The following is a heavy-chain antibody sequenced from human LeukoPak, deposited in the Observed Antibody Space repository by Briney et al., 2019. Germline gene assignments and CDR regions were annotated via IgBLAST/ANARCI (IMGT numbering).Heavy chain of an antibody. Sequence: PGRSLRLSCAASGFTFSSYAMHWVRQAPGKGLEWVAVVWYDGSKTYSVDSVKGRITISRDDSKNTLYLQMNSLRAEDTAVYYCARGVDYYDSGGTIYYWGQGTLVTVSS. CDR1: GFTFSSYA. J-gene: IGHJ4*02. CDR3: ARGVDYYDSGGTIYY. CDR2: VWYDGSKT. D-gene: IGHD3-22*01. V-gene: IGHV3-33*01.